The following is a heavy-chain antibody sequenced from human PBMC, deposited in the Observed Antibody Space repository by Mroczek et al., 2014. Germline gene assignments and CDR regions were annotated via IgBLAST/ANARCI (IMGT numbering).Heavy chain of an antibody. CDR3: ARGLYYDSSGYRLQHRGMDV. CDR2: IYYSGST. CDR1: GGSISSGGYY. V-gene: IGHV4-31*03. Sequence: QVQLAESGPGLVKPSQTLSLTCTVSGGSISSGGYYWSWIRQHPGKGLEWIGYIYYSGSTYYNPSLKSRVTISVDTSKNQFSLKLSSVTAADTAVYYCARGLYYDSSGYRLQHRGMDVWGQGTTVTVSS. D-gene: IGHD3-22*01. J-gene: IGHJ6*02.